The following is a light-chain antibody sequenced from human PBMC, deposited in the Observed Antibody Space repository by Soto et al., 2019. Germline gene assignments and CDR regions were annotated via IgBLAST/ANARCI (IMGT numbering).Light chain of an antibody. CDR1: QSISIH. CDR3: QQYSKWPDT. Sequence: EIVMTQSPATLSVSPGERATLSCRASQSISIHLAWYQQRPGQAPRLLIYAASTRATGIPARFGGSGSGTEFTLTLGSLQSEDFAFYYCQQYSKWPDTFGQGTKLEIK. CDR2: AAS. J-gene: IGKJ2*01. V-gene: IGKV3-15*01.